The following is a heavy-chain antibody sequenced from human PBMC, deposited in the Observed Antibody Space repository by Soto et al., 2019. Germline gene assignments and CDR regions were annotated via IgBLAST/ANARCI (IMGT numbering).Heavy chain of an antibody. J-gene: IGHJ6*02. V-gene: IGHV3-30*18. CDR1: GFTFSSYG. D-gene: IGHD7-27*01. CDR2: ISYDGSNK. Sequence: QVQLVESGGGVVQPGRSLRLSCAASGFTFSSYGMHWVRQAPGKGLEWVAVISYDGSNKYYADSVQGRFTISRDNSKNPLYLQMNSLRAEDTAVYYSAKDLLGTGRAYGMDVWGQGTTVTVSS. CDR3: AKDLLGTGRAYGMDV.